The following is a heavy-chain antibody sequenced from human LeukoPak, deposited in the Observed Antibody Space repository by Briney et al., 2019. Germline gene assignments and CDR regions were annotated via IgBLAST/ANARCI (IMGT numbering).Heavy chain of an antibody. Sequence: GASVKVSCKASGYNFTSYDINWVRQATGQGLEWMGSMNPNSGNTGYAQKFQGRVTMTRNTSISTAYMELSSLRSEDTAVYYCARGRFQDFGDYYYGMDVWGQGTTVTVSS. J-gene: IGHJ6*02. CDR2: MNPNSGNT. CDR3: ARGRFQDFGDYYYGMDV. D-gene: IGHD3-10*01. CDR1: GYNFTSYD. V-gene: IGHV1-8*01.